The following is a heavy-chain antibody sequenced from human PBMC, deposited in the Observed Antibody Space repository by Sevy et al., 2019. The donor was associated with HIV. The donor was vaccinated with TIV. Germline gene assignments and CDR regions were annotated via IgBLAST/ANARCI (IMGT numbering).Heavy chain of an antibody. CDR1: GFTFSNYA. J-gene: IGHJ3*02. Sequence: GGSLRLSCAASGFTFSNYAMHWVRQAPGKGLEWVAVISYDGSNKYYADSVKGRFTISRDNSKNTLYLQMNSLIPEDTAVYYCALGGNTLAFDIWGQGTMVTVSS. CDR3: ALGGNTLAFDI. CDR2: ISYDGSNK. V-gene: IGHV3-30-3*01.